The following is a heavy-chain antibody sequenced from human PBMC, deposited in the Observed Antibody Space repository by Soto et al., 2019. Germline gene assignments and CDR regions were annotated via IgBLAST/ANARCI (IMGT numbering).Heavy chain of an antibody. CDR3: VGTTAPDYYYYYMDV. D-gene: IGHD4-17*01. V-gene: IGHV4-59*01. J-gene: IGHJ6*03. CDR1: GGSISSYY. CDR2: IYYSGST. Sequence: SETLSLTCTVSGGSISSYYWSWIRQPPGKGLEWIGYIYYSGSTNYNPSLKSRVTISVDTSKNQFSLKLSSVTAADTAVYYCVGTTAPDYYYYYMDVWGKGTTVTVSS.